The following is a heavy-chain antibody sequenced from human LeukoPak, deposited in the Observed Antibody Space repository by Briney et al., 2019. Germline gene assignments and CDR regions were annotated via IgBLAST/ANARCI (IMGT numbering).Heavy chain of an antibody. D-gene: IGHD1-26*01. Sequence: ASVKVSCKASGYTFTGYYMHWVRQAPGQGLEWMGRINPNSGGTNYAQKFQGRVTMTRDTSISTAYMELSRLRSDDTAVYYCASLSDSGSYLAVDYWGQGTLVTVSS. V-gene: IGHV1-2*06. CDR2: INPNSGGT. CDR1: GYTFTGYY. J-gene: IGHJ4*02. CDR3: ASLSDSGSYLAVDY.